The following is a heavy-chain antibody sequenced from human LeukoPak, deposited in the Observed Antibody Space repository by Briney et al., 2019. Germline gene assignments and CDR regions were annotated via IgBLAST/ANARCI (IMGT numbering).Heavy chain of an antibody. V-gene: IGHV3-48*02. D-gene: IGHD2-2*01. CDR1: GFTFSTYN. CDR3: GRGPADAIDY. Sequence: GGSLRLSCAASGFTFSTYNMNWVRQAPGKGLEWVSYISSSSNSIYYADSVKGRFTISRDNAKNSLYLRMNSLRDEDTSVYYCGRGPADAIDYWGQGTLVTVSS. CDR2: ISSSSNSI. J-gene: IGHJ4*02.